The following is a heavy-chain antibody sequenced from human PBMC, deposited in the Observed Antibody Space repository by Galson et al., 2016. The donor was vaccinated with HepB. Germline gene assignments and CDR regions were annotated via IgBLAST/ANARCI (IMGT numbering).Heavy chain of an antibody. CDR3: AREFSAEAFDI. Sequence: SETLSLTCTVSGGSVSSGSYYWNWIRQPPEKGLEWIGHVYYSGSTNYNPSLKSRVTISMDKSKNHLSLDLNSVTAADTAVYYCAREFSAEAFDIWGQGTMVTVSS. V-gene: IGHV4-61*03. J-gene: IGHJ3*02. CDR1: GGSVSSGSYY. CDR2: VYYSGST.